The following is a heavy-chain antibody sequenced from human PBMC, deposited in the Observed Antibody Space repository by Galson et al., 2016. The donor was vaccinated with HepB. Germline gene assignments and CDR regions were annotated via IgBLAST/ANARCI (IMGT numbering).Heavy chain of an antibody. J-gene: IGHJ6*02. CDR3: ARECGDDCYYPGMDV. D-gene: IGHD2-21*02. CDR2: ISSRSDNI. Sequence: SLRLSCAASGFTFSSYAMNWVRQAPGKGLEWISFISSRSDNIYYTDSMKGRFTVSRDNAKNSLYLRLNSLRAEDTAVYYCARECGDDCYYPGMDVWGLGTPVTVSS. CDR1: GFTFSSYA. V-gene: IGHV3-21*05.